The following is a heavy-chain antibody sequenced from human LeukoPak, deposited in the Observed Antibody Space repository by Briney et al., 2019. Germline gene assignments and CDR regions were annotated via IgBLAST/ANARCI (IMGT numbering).Heavy chain of an antibody. CDR1: GYTFTSYY. CDR2: INPSVGST. D-gene: IGHD6-13*01. Sequence: ASVKVSCKASGYTFTSYYMHWVRQAPGQGLEWMGIINPSVGSTSYAQKFQGRVTMTRDTSTSTVYMELSSLRSEDTAVYYCARIPIAAAGSPNYYYYGMDVWGQGTTVTVSS. J-gene: IGHJ6*02. CDR3: ARIPIAAAGSPNYYYYGMDV. V-gene: IGHV1-46*01.